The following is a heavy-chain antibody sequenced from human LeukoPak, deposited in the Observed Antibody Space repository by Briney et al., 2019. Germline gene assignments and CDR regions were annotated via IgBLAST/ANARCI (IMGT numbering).Heavy chain of an antibody. J-gene: IGHJ4*02. CDR3: AGSFTYYYDSSGSPSY. V-gene: IGHV4-34*01. Sequence: SETLSRTCAVYGGSFSGYYWSWIRQPPGKGLEWIGEINHSGSTNYNPSLKSRVTISVDTSKNQFSLKLSSVTAADTAVYYCAGSFTYYYDSSGSPSYWGQGTLVTVSS. D-gene: IGHD3-22*01. CDR2: INHSGST. CDR1: GGSFSGYY.